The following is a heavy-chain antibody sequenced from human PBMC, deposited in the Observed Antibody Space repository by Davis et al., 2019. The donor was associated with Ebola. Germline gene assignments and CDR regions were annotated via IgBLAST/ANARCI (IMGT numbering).Heavy chain of an antibody. V-gene: IGHV4-4*02. CDR1: GGSISSSNW. D-gene: IGHD2-2*01. Sequence: PSETLSLTCAVSGGSISSSNWWCWVRQPPGKGLEWIGEIYHSGSTNYNPSLKSRVTISVDKSKNQFSLKLSSVTAADTAVYYCARGGGGSSTSCIDYWGQGTLVTVSS. CDR3: ARGGGGSSTSCIDY. J-gene: IGHJ4*02. CDR2: IYHSGST.